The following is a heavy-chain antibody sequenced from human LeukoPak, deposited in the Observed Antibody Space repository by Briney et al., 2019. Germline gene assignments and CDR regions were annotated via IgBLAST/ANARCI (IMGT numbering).Heavy chain of an antibody. Sequence: SETLSLTCTVSGGSISSSSYYWGWIRQPPGKGLEWIGSIYYSGSTYYNPSLKSRVTISVDTSKNQFSLKLSSVTAADTAVYYCARGVGARGGEFDYWGQGTLDTVSS. J-gene: IGHJ4*02. V-gene: IGHV4-39*07. CDR2: IYYSGST. D-gene: IGHD1-26*01. CDR3: ARGVGARGGEFDY. CDR1: GGSISSSSYY.